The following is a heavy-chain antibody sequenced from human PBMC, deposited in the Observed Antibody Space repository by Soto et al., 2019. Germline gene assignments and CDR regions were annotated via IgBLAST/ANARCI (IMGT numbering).Heavy chain of an antibody. J-gene: IGHJ4*02. CDR3: ARAHGSGSYYNYFDY. CDR2: INHSGST. V-gene: IGHV4-34*01. Sequence: PSETLSLTCAVYGGSFSGYYWSWIRQPPGKGLEWIGEINHSGSTNYNPSLKSRVTISVDTSKNQFSLKLSSVTAADTAVYYCARAHGSGSYYNYFDYWGQGTLVTVSS. CDR1: GGSFSGYY. D-gene: IGHD3-10*01.